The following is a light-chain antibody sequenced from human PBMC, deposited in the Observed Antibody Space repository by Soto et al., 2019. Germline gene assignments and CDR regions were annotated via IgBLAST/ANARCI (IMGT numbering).Light chain of an antibody. CDR1: QNVNNW. Sequence: DIQMTQSPSTLSASVGDSVTITCRASQNVNNWVAWYQQKPGKAPRFLIYDASSLESGVPSRFSGSGSGTDSPLTSSSLPPDVFATYYCQRYNSYSRTFGQGTKVEIK. J-gene: IGKJ1*01. CDR2: DAS. V-gene: IGKV1-5*01. CDR3: QRYNSYSRT.